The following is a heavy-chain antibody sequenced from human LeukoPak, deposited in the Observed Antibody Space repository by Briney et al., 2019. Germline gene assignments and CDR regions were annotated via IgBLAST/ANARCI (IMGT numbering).Heavy chain of an antibody. CDR2: ISSSSITI. J-gene: IGHJ6*02. CDR1: GFTFSSYN. D-gene: IGHD2/OR15-2a*01. Sequence: GGSLRLSCAASGFTFSSYNMNWVRQAPGKGLDWVSYISSSSITIHYADSVKGRFTISRDNAKKSLYLQMNSLRDEDTAVYYCARRLLGPMDVWGQGTTVTVSS. V-gene: IGHV3-48*02. CDR3: ARRLLGPMDV.